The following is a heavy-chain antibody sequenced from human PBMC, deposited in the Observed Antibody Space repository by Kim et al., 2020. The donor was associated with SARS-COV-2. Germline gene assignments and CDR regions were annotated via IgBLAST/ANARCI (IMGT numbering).Heavy chain of an antibody. CDR3: ARARSGYYYALNWYFDL. J-gene: IGHJ2*01. CDR1: GFTFSSYS. D-gene: IGHD3-22*01. V-gene: IGHV3-48*04. CDR2: ISSSSSTI. Sequence: GGSLRLSCAASGFTFSSYSMNWVRQAPGKGLEWVSYISSSSSTIYYADSVKGRFTISRDNAKNSLYLQMNSLRAEDTAVYYCARARSGYYYALNWYFDLWGRGTLVTVSS.